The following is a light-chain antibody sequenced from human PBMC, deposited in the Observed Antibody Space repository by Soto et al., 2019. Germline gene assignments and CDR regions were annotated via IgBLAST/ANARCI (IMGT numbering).Light chain of an antibody. Sequence: QSALTQPASVSGSPGQSITISCTGTSSDVGGYNYVSWYQQHPGKAPKLMIYDVSNRPSGVSNRFSGSKSGNTASLTISGLQAEDAADYYCSSYTSSILFGGGTQLTVL. V-gene: IGLV2-14*01. CDR1: SSDVGGYNY. CDR2: DVS. CDR3: SSYTSSIL. J-gene: IGLJ2*01.